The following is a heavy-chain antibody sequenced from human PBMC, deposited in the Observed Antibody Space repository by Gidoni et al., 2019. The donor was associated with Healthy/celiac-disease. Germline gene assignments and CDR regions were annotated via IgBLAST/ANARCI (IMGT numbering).Heavy chain of an antibody. J-gene: IGHJ4*02. CDR3: ARGIYGRWLSRGFDY. V-gene: IGHV4-34*01. CDR1: GGSFSGYY. CDR2: INHSGST. D-gene: IGHD3-22*01. Sequence: QVQLQQWGAGLLKPSETLSLTCAVYGGSFSGYYWSWIRQPPGKGLEWIGEINHSGSTNYNPSLKSRVTISVDTSKNQFSLKLSSVTAADTAVYYCARGIYGRWLSRGFDYWGQGTLVTVSS.